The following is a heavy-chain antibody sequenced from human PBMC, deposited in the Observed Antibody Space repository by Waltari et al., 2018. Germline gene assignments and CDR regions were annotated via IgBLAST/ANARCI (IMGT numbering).Heavy chain of an antibody. CDR2: SKQDGSEK. Sequence: EVQLVESGGGLVQPGGSLRLSCAASGFTFSSYWMSWVRQAPGKGLGWVGKSKQDGSEKNEGGSVKGRFTISRDNAKNSLDLQRNSLRADDTAVYYCARDHIGVQGVIIIPFGYWGQGTLVTVSS. CDR3: ARDHIGVQGVIIIPFGY. D-gene: IGHD3-10*01. CDR1: GFTFSSYW. J-gene: IGHJ4*02. V-gene: IGHV3-7*01.